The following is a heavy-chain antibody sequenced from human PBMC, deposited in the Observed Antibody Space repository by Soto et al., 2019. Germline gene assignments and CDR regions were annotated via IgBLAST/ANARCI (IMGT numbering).Heavy chain of an antibody. CDR3: ARASVRAARPLGCYYYYYGRDV. CDR1: GYTFTSYG. J-gene: IGHJ6*02. Sequence: ASVKVSCKASGYTFTSYGISWVRQAPGQGLEWMGWISAYNGNANYAQKLQGRVTMTTDTSPSTAYMELRSLRSDDTAVYYCARASVRAARPLGCYYYYYGRDVWVQGSTCTVSS. V-gene: IGHV1-18*04. D-gene: IGHD6-6*01. CDR2: ISAYNGNA.